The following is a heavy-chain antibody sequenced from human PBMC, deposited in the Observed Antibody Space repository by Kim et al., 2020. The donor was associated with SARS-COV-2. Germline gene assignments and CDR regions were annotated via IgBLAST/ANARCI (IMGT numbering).Heavy chain of an antibody. CDR2: IYSGGST. CDR3: ARDKPPGVTAAGIGY. D-gene: IGHD6-13*01. Sequence: GGSLRLSCAASGFTVSSNYMSWVRQAPGKGLEWVSVIYSGGSTYYADSVKGRFTISRHNSKNTLYLQMNSLRAEDTAVYYCARDKPPGVTAAGIGYWGQGTLVTVSS. CDR1: GFTVSSNY. J-gene: IGHJ4*02. V-gene: IGHV3-53*04.